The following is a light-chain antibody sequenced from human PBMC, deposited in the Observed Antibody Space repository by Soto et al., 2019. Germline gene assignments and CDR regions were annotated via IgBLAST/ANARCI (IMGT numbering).Light chain of an antibody. Sequence: LNQSPSSLAASVGDRVTIPCRASQGISSYLAWYQQKPGKAPKLLIYAASTLQSGVPSRFSGSGSGTDFTLTISCLQSEDFATYYCQQYYSYPLTFGGGTKVDIK. CDR3: QQYYSYPLT. CDR1: QGISSY. V-gene: IGKV1-9*01. CDR2: AAS. J-gene: IGKJ4*01.